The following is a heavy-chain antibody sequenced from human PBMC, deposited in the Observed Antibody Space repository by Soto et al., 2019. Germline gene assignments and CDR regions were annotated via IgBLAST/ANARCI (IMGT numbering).Heavy chain of an antibody. D-gene: IGHD3-3*01. CDR1: GFTFSSYA. CDR3: AKGPRDFWSGYYTPIDY. CDR2: ISGSGGST. J-gene: IGHJ4*02. V-gene: IGHV3-23*01. Sequence: GGSLRLSCAASGFTFSSYAMSWVRQAPGKGLEWVSAISGSGGSTYYADSVKGWFTISRDNSKNTLYLQMNSLRAEDTAVYYCAKGPRDFWSGYYTPIDYWGQGTLVTVSS.